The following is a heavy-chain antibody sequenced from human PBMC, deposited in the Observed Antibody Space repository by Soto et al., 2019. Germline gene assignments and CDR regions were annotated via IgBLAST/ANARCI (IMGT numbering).Heavy chain of an antibody. J-gene: IGHJ4*02. D-gene: IGHD3-22*01. CDR3: ARTVTGYYDSSGYYSPFDS. V-gene: IGHV1-18*01. CDR2: ISAYNGNT. Sequence: ASVKVSCKASGYTFTSYGISWVRQAPGQGLEWMGWISAYNGNTNYAQKLQGRVTMTTDTSTSTAYMELRSLRSDDTAVYYCARTVTGYYDSSGYYSPFDSWGQGPLVTVSP. CDR1: GYTFTSYG.